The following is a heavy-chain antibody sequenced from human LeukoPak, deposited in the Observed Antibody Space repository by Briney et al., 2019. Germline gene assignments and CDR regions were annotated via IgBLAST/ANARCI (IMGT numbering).Heavy chain of an antibody. CDR3: ARLSGRVVCSAGSCYIDS. Sequence: GESLKISCKASGYSFTNYWIGWVRQMPRKGLEWMGIMYPGDSDVRYSPSFQGQVTISADKSIDTAYLQWSSLKASDTAMYYCARLSGRVVCSAGSCYIDSWGQGTLVTVSS. V-gene: IGHV5-51*01. D-gene: IGHD2-15*01. CDR1: GYSFTNYW. J-gene: IGHJ4*02. CDR2: MYPGDSDV.